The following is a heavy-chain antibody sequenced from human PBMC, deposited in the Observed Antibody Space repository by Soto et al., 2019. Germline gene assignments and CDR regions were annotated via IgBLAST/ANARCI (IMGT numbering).Heavy chain of an antibody. V-gene: IGHV4-31*03. J-gene: IGHJ6*02. CDR2: IYYSGST. Sequence: SETLSLTCTVSGGSISSGGYYWSWIRQHPGKGLEWIGYIYYSGSTYYNPSLKSRVTISVDTSKNQFSLKLSSVTAADTAVYYCARSETLTMVRGVSYYYYGMDVWGQGTTVTVSS. CDR3: ARSETLTMVRGVSYYYYGMDV. D-gene: IGHD3-10*01. CDR1: GGSISSGGYY.